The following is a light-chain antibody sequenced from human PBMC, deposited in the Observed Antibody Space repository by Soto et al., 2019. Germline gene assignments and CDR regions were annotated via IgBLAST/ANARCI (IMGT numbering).Light chain of an antibody. CDR2: DAS. CDR3: QQYHRYSRT. J-gene: IGKJ1*01. CDR1: QSISSW. Sequence: DIQMTQSPSTLSASVGDRVTLTCRASQSISSWLAWYQQKPGKAPKVLIYDASSLKSGVPSRFRGSGSGTEFTLTISSLQPDDLATYYCQQYHRYSRTFGQGTKVDIK. V-gene: IGKV1-5*01.